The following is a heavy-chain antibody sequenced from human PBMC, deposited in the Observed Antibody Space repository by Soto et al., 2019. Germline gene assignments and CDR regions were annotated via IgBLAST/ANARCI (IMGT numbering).Heavy chain of an antibody. CDR1: GGSVTISNW. D-gene: IGHD1-26*01. CDR2: IHHSGST. V-gene: IGHV4-4*02. J-gene: IGHJ6*03. CDR3: ARGGYYFYMDV. Sequence: QVQLQESGPGLVKPSGTLSLTCAVSGGSVTISNWWSWVRPTPGKGLEWIGQIHHSGSTNYNPSLTSRVPISVDKSKNQFSLEMKSVTAADTAVYYCARGGYYFYMDVWGKGTTVTVSS.